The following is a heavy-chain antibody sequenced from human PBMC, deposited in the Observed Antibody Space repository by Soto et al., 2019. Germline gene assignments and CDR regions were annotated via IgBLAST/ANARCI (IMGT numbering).Heavy chain of an antibody. V-gene: IGHV4-39*01. CDR2: IYYSGST. D-gene: IGHD2-8*02. Sequence: QLQLHESGPGLVKPSEPLSLTCTVSGGSISSISYYWGWIRQPPGKGLEWIGNIYYSGSTYYNPSLRSRVTISVDTSKNQFSLKLNSVTAADTAVYYCAVVAYYIVYFDYWGQGTLVTVSS. CDR1: GGSISSISYY. J-gene: IGHJ4*02. CDR3: AVVAYYIVYFDY.